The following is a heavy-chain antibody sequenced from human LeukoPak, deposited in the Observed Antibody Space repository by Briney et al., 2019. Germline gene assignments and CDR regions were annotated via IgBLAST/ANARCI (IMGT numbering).Heavy chain of an antibody. J-gene: IGHJ4*02. Sequence: SETLSLTCTVSGVSISSSNSYWGWIRQPPGKGLEWIGSIYYSGNTYYNASLKSQVSISIDTSKNQFSLRLTSVTAADTAVYYCARVPSYKPGYYFDYWGQGTLVTVSS. CDR2: IYYSGNT. CDR3: ARVPSYKPGYYFDY. V-gene: IGHV4-39*01. CDR1: GVSISSSNSY. D-gene: IGHD1-14*01.